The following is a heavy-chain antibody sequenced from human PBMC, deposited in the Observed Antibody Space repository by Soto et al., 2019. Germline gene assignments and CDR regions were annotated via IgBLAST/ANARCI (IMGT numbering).Heavy chain of an antibody. CDR1: GCTFSSYA. D-gene: IGHD6-13*01. V-gene: IGHV1-69*13. Sequence: SVKVSCKASGCTFSSYAISWVRQAPGQGLEWMGGIIPIFGTANYAQKFQGRVTITADESTSTAYMELSSLRSEDTAVYYCARPRSSRYWYFDLWGRGTLVTVSS. CDR2: IIPIFGTA. CDR3: ARPRSSRYWYFDL. J-gene: IGHJ2*01.